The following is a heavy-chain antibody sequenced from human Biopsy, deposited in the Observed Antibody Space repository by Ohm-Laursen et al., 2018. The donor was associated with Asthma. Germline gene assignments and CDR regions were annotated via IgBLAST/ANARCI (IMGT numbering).Heavy chain of an antibody. CDR3: VRDGTDDAFDI. CDR1: GFSFSNFA. D-gene: IGHD1-1*01. V-gene: IGHV3-30*01. Sequence: SLKLSCSASGFSFSNFAIHWVRQAPGKGLEWVGVISKDASTQDYADSAKGRFTMARDNSKNTLDLQMNSLREEDTAVYYCVRDGTDDAFDIWGQGTVVSVSS. CDR2: ISKDASTQ. J-gene: IGHJ3*02.